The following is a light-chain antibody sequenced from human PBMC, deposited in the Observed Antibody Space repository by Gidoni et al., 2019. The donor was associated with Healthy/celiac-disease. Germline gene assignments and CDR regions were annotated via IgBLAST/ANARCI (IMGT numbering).Light chain of an antibody. V-gene: IGKV2-28*01. CDR2: LGS. J-gene: IGKJ1*01. CDR1: QRLLHSNGYNY. Sequence: DIVMTQSPLSLPVTPGEPASISCRSSQRLLHSNGYNYLDWYLQKPGQSPPLLIYLGSNRASGVPDRFSGSGSGTDVTLKTSRVEAEDVGVYYCMQALQTPPWTFGQGTKVEIK. CDR3: MQALQTPPWT.